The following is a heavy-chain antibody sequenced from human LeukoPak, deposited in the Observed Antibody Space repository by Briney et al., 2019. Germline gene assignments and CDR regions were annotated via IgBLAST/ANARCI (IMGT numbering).Heavy chain of an antibody. CDR3: ARVQSAYYYYYCMDV. CDR2: IWYDGSNK. V-gene: IGHV3-33*01. Sequence: QSGGSLRLSCAASGFTFSSYGMHWVRQAPGKGLEWVAVIWYDGSNKYYADSVKGRFTISRDNSKNTLYLQMNSLRAEDTAVYYCARVQSAYYYYYCMDVWGQGTTVTVSS. CDR1: GFTFSSYG. J-gene: IGHJ6*02.